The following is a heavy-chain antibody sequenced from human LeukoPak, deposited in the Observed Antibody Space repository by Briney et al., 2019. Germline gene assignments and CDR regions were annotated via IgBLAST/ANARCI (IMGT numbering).Heavy chain of an antibody. CDR1: GFTFSDYY. CDR2: ISSSGSTI. Sequence: GGSLRLSCAASGFTFSDYYMSWIRQAPGKGLEWVSYISSSGSTIYYADSVKGRFTISRDNAKNSLYLQMNSLRAEDTALYYCAKSSGNYLNYYYYMDVWGKGTTVTISS. CDR3: AKSSGNYLNYYYYMDV. J-gene: IGHJ6*03. V-gene: IGHV3-11*01. D-gene: IGHD3-10*01.